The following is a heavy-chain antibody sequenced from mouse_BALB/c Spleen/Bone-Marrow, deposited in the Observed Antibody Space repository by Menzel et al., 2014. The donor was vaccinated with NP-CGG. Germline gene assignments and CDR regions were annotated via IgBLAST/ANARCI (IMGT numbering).Heavy chain of an antibody. V-gene: IGHV4-1*02. CDR1: GFAFSSYW. CDR2: INPESSTI. D-gene: IGHD1-1*01. CDR3: ARHNYYGKLFG. Sequence: EVKLVESGGGLVQPGGSLKLSCAASGFAFSSYWMSWVRQAPGKGLEWIGEINPESSTINYTPSLKDKFIISRDNAKNTLYLQMSKVKAEDTAHYCGARHNYYGKLFGGGAGTTVTVSS. J-gene: IGHJ1*01.